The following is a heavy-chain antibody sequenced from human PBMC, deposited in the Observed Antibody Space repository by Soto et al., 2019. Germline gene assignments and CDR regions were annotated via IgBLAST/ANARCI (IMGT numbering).Heavy chain of an antibody. CDR2: ISGSGGST. V-gene: IGHV3-23*01. CDR3: AKVPYCSGGSCHDGLFDY. CDR1: GVTLSVYT. D-gene: IGHD2-15*01. J-gene: IGHJ4*02. Sequence: GGSMKLSCAASGVTLSVYTVSGFRQAPGKGLEWVSAISGSGGSTYYADSVKGRFTISRDNSKNTLYLQMNSLRAEDTAVYYCAKVPYCSGGSCHDGLFDYWRQGTLVTVSS.